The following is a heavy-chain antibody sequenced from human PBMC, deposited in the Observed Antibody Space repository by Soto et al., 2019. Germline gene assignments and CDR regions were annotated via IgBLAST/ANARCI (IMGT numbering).Heavy chain of an antibody. V-gene: IGHV3-21*01. CDR3: ARGAVWFGELFGDDAFDI. CDR1: GFTFSSYS. Sequence: EVQLVESGGGLVKPGGSLRLSCAASGFTFSSYSMNWVRQAPGKGLEWVSSISSSSSYIYYADSVKGRFTISRDNAKYSLYLQMNSLRAEDTAVYYCARGAVWFGELFGDDAFDIWGQGTMVTVSS. D-gene: IGHD3-10*01. CDR2: ISSSSSYI. J-gene: IGHJ3*02.